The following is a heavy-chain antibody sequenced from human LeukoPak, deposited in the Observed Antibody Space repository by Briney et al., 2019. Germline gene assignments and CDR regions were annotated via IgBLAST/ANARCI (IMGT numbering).Heavy chain of an antibody. D-gene: IGHD2-2*01. CDR2: IYYSGST. V-gene: IGHV4-59*01. J-gene: IGHJ4*02. CDR1: GGSISSYY. Sequence: PSETLSLTCTVSGGSISSYYWSWIRQPPGKGLEWIGYIYYSGSTNYNPSLKSRVTISVDTSKNQFSLKLSSVTAADTAVYYCARGVVVPGAAFDYWGQGTLVTVSS. CDR3: ARGVVVPGAAFDY.